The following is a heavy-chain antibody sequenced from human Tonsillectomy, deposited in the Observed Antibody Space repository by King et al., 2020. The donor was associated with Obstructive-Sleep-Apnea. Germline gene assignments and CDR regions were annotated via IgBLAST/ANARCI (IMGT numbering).Heavy chain of an antibody. D-gene: IGHD4-17*01. CDR3: AREDYGDLFDY. J-gene: IGHJ4*02. V-gene: IGHV4-34*12. CDR1: GGSLSGYS. Sequence: VQLQQWGAGLLKPSETLYLTRAVYGGSLSGYSWSWIRKPPGKGLEWIGDSVHSGSTKYTPSLKSRVTISVDTSKYQVSLKLSSVTAADTAVYYGAREDYGDLFDYWGQGTLVTVSS. CDR2: SVHSGST.